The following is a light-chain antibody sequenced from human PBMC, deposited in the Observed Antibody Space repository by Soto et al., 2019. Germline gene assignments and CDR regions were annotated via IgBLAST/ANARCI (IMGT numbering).Light chain of an antibody. Sequence: EIVLTQSPGTLSLSPGERATLSCRASQRVSSSYLAWYQQKPGQAPRLLIYDASNRATGIPARFSGSGSGTEFTLTISSLQSEDFAVYYCQQYGSSGTFGQGTKVDI. J-gene: IGKJ1*01. CDR3: QQYGSSGT. V-gene: IGKV3-20*01. CDR2: DAS. CDR1: QRVSSSY.